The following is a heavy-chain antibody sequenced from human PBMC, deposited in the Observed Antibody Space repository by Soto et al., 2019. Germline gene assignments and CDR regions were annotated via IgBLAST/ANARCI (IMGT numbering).Heavy chain of an antibody. J-gene: IGHJ6*02. CDR3: ARDGHTPLTPLSFYGMDV. CDR2: IIPIRGSA. D-gene: IGHD5-18*01. Sequence: VSCKGADRTFSSYTISWVRQAPGQGLEWMGRIIPIRGSANYAQKFQGRVTITKDTSASTVYMELSSLRSEDTALYYCARDGHTPLTPLSFYGMDVWGPGTTVTVSS. V-gene: IGHV1-69*08. CDR1: DRTFSSYT.